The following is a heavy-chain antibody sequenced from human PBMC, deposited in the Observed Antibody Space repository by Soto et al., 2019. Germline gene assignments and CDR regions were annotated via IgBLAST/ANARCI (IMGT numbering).Heavy chain of an antibody. J-gene: IGHJ4*02. Sequence: QVQLVQSGAEVKKPGSSVKVSCKASGGTFSSYAISWVRQAPGQGLEWMGGIIPIFGTANYAQKFQGRVTITANKSTSTAYMELSSLRSEDTAVYYCARIGHNYDILTGYSYWGQGTLVTVSS. CDR2: IIPIFGTA. V-gene: IGHV1-69*06. CDR3: ARIGHNYDILTGYSY. CDR1: GGTFSSYA. D-gene: IGHD3-9*01.